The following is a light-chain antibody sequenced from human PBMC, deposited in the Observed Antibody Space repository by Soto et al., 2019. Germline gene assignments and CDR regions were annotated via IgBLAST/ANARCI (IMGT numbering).Light chain of an antibody. CDR1: QSVLSTSNDRNY. CDR2: WAS. J-gene: IGKJ1*01. CDR3: QQYDDWPS. Sequence: DIVMTQSPDSLAVSLGERATISCRSSQSVLSTSNDRNYLAWYRQNPGQPPKLLLYWASTRESGVPDRFRGSGSGTDFTLTISSLQSEDFAVYYCQQYDDWPSFGQGTKVDIK. V-gene: IGKV4-1*01.